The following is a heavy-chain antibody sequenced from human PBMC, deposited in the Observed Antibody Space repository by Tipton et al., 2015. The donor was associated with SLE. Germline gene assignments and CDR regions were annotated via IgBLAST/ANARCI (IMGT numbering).Heavy chain of an antibody. V-gene: IGHV4-4*08. J-gene: IGHJ3*02. D-gene: IGHD3-22*01. CDR1: GAFVSVIY. CDR3: ARGGLYETSAYSVGFDI. Sequence: LRLSCGVSGAFVSVIYWGWIRQPPGKGLEWIAYIYTSGSTSYNPSLKRRATISVDTSKNQFSLKLRSVTAADTAVYYCARGGLYETSAYSVGFDIWGQGTLVTVSP. CDR2: IYTSGST.